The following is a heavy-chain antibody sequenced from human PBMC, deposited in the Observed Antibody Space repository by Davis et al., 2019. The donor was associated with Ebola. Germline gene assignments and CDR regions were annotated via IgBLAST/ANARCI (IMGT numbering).Heavy chain of an antibody. Sequence: PGGSLRLSCATSGFTFSGSAIHWVRQASGKGLEWIGRIRTKANNYAAAYAASVEGRFIISRDDSKNTAYLQMNSLQTEDTAVYYCTRHSHSSTHFNYGMDVWGQGTTVTVSS. CDR1: GFTFSGSA. V-gene: IGHV3-73*01. CDR3: TRHSHSSTHFNYGMDV. J-gene: IGHJ6*02. D-gene: IGHD2-2*01. CDR2: IRTKANNYAA.